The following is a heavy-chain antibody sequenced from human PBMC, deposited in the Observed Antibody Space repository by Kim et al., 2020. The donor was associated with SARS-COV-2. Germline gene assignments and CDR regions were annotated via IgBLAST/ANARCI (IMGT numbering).Heavy chain of an antibody. D-gene: IGHD3-9*01. CDR1: GGSISSYY. Sequence: SETLSLTCTVSGGSISSYYWSWIRQPAGKGLEWIGRTYTSGSTNYNPSLKSRVTMSVDTSKNQFSLKLSSVTAADTAVYYCARDGLVNDAFDIWGQGTMVTVSS. CDR3: ARDGLVNDAFDI. J-gene: IGHJ3*02. CDR2: TYTSGST. V-gene: IGHV4-4*07.